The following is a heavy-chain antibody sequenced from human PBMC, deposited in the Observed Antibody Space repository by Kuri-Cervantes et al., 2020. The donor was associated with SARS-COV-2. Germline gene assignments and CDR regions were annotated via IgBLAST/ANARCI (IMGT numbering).Heavy chain of an antibody. D-gene: IGHD3-10*01. CDR2: IYYSGST. CDR1: GGSISSSSYY. J-gene: IGHJ4*02. CDR3: ARDRGAFWGMGDY. V-gene: IGHV4-39*07. Sequence: SETLSLTCTVSGGSISSSSYYWGWIRQPPGKGLEWIGSIYYSGSTYYNPSPKSRVTISVDTSKNQFSLKLNSVTAADTAAYYCARDRGAFWGMGDYWGQGTLVTVSS.